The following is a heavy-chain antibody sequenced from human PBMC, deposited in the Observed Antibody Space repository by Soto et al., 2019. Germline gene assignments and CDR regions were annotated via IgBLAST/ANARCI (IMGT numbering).Heavy chain of an antibody. D-gene: IGHD3-10*01. V-gene: IGHV4-39*01. Sequence: SETLSLTCTVSGGSISSSSYYWGWIRQPPGKGLEWIGSIYYSGSTYYNPSLKSRVTISVDTSKYQFSLKLSSVTAADTAVYYCARHISPYYYGSGSRRADYWGQGTLVTVSS. CDR3: ARHISPYYYGSGSRRADY. J-gene: IGHJ4*02. CDR1: GGSISSSSYY. CDR2: IYYSGST.